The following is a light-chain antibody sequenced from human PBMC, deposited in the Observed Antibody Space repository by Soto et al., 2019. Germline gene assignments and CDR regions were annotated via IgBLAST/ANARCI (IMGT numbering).Light chain of an antibody. J-gene: IGLJ1*01. Sequence: QSALTQPRSVSGSRGQSVTISCTGTSSDVGGYNFVSWYQQHPGKAPKLMIYDVIKRPSGVPDRFSGSKSGDTASLTIPGLQAEDEADYYCCSYGGSYTYVFGTGTKVTV. CDR2: DVI. CDR1: SSDVGGYNF. V-gene: IGLV2-11*01. CDR3: CSYGGSYTYV.